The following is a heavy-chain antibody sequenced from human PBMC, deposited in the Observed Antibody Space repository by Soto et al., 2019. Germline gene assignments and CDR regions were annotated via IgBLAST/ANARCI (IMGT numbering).Heavy chain of an antibody. Sequence: QVQLVQSGAEVKNPGASVKVSCKASGYTFTRYGIAWARQAPGQGLEWMGWINTYNGNTNYAQNVQGRGTLTTDTSTSTAYMELRSLRSNDTAIYYCAMVDVYVTPSPQDVWGQGTTVIVSS. CDR1: GYTFTRYG. D-gene: IGHD3-16*01. V-gene: IGHV1-18*01. CDR3: AMVDVYVTPSPQDV. J-gene: IGHJ6*02. CDR2: INTYNGNT.